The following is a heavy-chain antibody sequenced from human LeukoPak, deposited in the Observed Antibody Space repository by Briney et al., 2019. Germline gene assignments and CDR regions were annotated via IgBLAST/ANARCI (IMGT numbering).Heavy chain of an antibody. J-gene: IGHJ5*02. Sequence: GGSLRLSCAASGFTFSSYSMNWVRQAPGKGLEWVSSISSSSSYIYYADSVKGRFTISRDNAKNSLYLQMNSLRAEDTAVYYCARGYSSSWYSLSYWFDPWGQGTLVTVPS. V-gene: IGHV3-21*01. D-gene: IGHD6-13*01. CDR2: ISSSSSYI. CDR1: GFTFSSYS. CDR3: ARGYSSSWYSLSYWFDP.